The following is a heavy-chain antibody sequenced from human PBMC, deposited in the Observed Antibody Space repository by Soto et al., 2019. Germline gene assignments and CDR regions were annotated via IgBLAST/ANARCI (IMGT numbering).Heavy chain of an antibody. V-gene: IGHV4-39*01. CDR2: IYEGETT. CDR3: ARRGSGHTFDY. CDR1: GASISRTGFH. J-gene: IGHJ4*02. D-gene: IGHD3-10*01. Sequence: QLQLQESGPGLVKPSETQSLTCAVSGASISRTGFHWGWIRQPPGQGLEWIGSIYEGETTFYNSSLKSRVTISADTSKNHFSLKLSSVPAADTAVYYCARRGSGHTFDYWGQGTLVTVSS.